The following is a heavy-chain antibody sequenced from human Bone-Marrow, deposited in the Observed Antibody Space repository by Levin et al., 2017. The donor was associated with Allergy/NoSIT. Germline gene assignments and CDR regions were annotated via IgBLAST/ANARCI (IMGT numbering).Heavy chain of an antibody. CDR1: GGSISSGGYY. V-gene: IGHV4-31*03. D-gene: IGHD1/OR15-1a*01. Sequence: PSETLSLTCTVSGGSISSGGYYLSWIRQHPGKGLEWIGYIYYSGSTYYNPSLKSRVTISVDTSKNQFSLKLSSVTAADTAVYYCARGTIPPTNWFDPWGQGTLVTVSS. J-gene: IGHJ5*02. CDR3: ARGTIPPTNWFDP. CDR2: IYYSGST.